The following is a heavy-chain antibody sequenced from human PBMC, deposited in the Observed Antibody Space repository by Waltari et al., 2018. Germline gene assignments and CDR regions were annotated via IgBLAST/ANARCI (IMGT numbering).Heavy chain of an antibody. Sequence: QVQLVESGGGVVQPGRSLRLSCAASGFTFSSYAMHWVRQAPGTGLEWVAFISYDGSNKYYADSVKGRFPISRDNSKNTLYLQMNSLRAEDTAVYYCARDIGGSIVGATPGRDYWGQGTLVTVSS. J-gene: IGHJ4*02. CDR1: GFTFSSYA. V-gene: IGHV3-30-3*01. D-gene: IGHD1-26*01. CDR3: ARDIGGSIVGATPGRDY. CDR2: ISYDGSNK.